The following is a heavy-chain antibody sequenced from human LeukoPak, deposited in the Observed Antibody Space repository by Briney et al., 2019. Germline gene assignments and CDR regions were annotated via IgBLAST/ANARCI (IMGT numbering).Heavy chain of an antibody. CDR1: GYTFTSYY. Sequence: SVKLSCNASGYTFTSYYMHWVRQAPGQGLEWMGIINPSGHSRSYAQKSQGRVNMSRDTTTSTVYMELSSLRSEDTAVYYCARGVDCSGGSCYPNFDYWGQGTLVTVFS. D-gene: IGHD2-15*01. V-gene: IGHV1-46*01. CDR2: INPSGHSR. CDR3: ARGVDCSGGSCYPNFDY. J-gene: IGHJ4*02.